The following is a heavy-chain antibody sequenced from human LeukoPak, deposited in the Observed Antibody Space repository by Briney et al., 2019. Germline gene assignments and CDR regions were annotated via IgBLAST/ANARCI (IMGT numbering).Heavy chain of an antibody. D-gene: IGHD2-2*02. V-gene: IGHV3-21*01. Sequence: GGSLRLSCAASGFTFSSSAMTWVRQAPGKGLEWVSSISSSSSYIYYADSVKGRFTISRDNAKNSLYLQMNSLRAEDTAVYYCARDLYNYYGMDVWGQGTTVTVSS. CDR2: ISSSSSYI. J-gene: IGHJ6*02. CDR1: GFTFSSSA. CDR3: ARDLYNYYGMDV.